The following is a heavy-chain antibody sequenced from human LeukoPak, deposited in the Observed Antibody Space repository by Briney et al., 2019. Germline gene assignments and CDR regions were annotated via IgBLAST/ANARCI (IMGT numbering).Heavy chain of an antibody. D-gene: IGHD6-13*01. J-gene: IGHJ5*02. CDR2: INHSGST. CDR3: AGSYSSSWSTETNWFDP. Sequence: SETLSLTCAVYGGSFSGYYWSWIRRPPGKGLEWIGEINHSGSTNYNPSLKSRVTISVDTSKNQFSLKLSSVTAADTAVYYCAGSYSSSWSTETNWFDPWGQGTLVTVSS. V-gene: IGHV4-34*01. CDR1: GGSFSGYY.